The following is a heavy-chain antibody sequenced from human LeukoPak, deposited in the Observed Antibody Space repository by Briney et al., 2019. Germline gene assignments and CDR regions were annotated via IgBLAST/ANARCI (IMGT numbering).Heavy chain of an antibody. J-gene: IGHJ4*02. CDR2: IDPSDSYT. V-gene: IGHV5-10-1*01. CDR1: GYSFTSYW. D-gene: IGHD6-19*01. CDR3: ASWGDSSGKVWDY. Sequence: GESLQSSSKGSGYSFTSYWISWARQMPGKGLGWMGRIDPSDSYTNYSPSFQGHVTISADKSISTAYLQWSSLKASDTAMYYCASWGDSSGKVWDYWGQGTLVTVSS.